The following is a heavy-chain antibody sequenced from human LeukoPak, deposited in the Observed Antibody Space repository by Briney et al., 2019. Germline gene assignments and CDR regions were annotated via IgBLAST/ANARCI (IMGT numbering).Heavy chain of an antibody. CDR2: INHSGST. Sequence: SETLSLTCAVYGGSFSGYYWSWIRQPPGKGLEWIGEINHSGSTNYNPSLKSRVTISVDTSKNQFSLKLSSVTAADTAVYYCARRLLRFGELNYWGQGTLVTVSS. V-gene: IGHV4-34*01. J-gene: IGHJ4*02. D-gene: IGHD3-10*01. CDR1: GGSFSGYY. CDR3: ARRLLRFGELNY.